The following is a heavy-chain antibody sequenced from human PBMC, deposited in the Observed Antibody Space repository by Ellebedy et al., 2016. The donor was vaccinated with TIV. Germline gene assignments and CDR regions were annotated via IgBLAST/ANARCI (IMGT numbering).Heavy chain of an antibody. J-gene: IGHJ6*03. Sequence: SETLSLXXTVSGGSISSGSYYWSWIRQPAGKGLEWIGRIYTSGSTNYNPSLKSRVTMPVDTSKNQFSLKLSSVTAADTAVYYCARSSTYYDFWSGLYYYYYYMDVWGKGTTVTVSS. V-gene: IGHV4-61*02. CDR1: GGSISSGSYY. D-gene: IGHD3-3*01. CDR3: ARSSTYYDFWSGLYYYYYYMDV. CDR2: IYTSGST.